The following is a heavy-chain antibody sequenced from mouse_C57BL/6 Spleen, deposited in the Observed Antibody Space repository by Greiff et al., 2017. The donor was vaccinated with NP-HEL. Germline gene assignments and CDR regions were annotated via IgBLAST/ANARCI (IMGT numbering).Heavy chain of an antibody. V-gene: IGHV1-59*01. CDR2: IDPSDSYT. CDR1: GYTFTSYW. D-gene: IGHD2-3*01. Sequence: VQLQQPGAELVRPGTSVKLSCKASGYTFTSYWMHWVKQRPGQGLEWIGVIDPSDSYTNYNQKFKGKATLTVDTSSSTAYMQLSSLTSEDSAVYYCARWRDDALDYWGQGTTLTVSS. J-gene: IGHJ2*01. CDR3: ARWRDDALDY.